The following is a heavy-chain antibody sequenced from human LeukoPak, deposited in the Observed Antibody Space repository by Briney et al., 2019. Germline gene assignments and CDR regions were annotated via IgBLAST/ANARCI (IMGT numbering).Heavy chain of an antibody. CDR1: GFTFRNYA. V-gene: IGHV3-30*04. D-gene: IGHD5-24*01. Sequence: GGSLRLSCAPSGFTFRNYAMHWVRQAPGKGLKWVAVISYAGSNEHYADSVKGRFTISRDNSKNTLFLQMNSLRAEDTAVYYCARGDFRWEMATTIAFDIWGQGTMVTVSS. J-gene: IGHJ3*02. CDR2: ISYAGSNE. CDR3: ARGDFRWEMATTIAFDI.